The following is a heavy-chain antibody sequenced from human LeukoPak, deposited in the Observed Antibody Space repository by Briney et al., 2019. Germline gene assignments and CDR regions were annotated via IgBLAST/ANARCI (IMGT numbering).Heavy chain of an antibody. CDR2: INHSGGST. Sequence: ASVKVSCKASGYTFTSYYMHWGRQAPGQGLEPIGIINHSGGSTRYAQKFQGRVTITRDTSTSTVYMELSSLRSEDTAVYYCARDSISGSYYFDYWGQGTLVTVSS. V-gene: IGHV1-46*01. J-gene: IGHJ4*02. CDR1: GYTFTSYY. D-gene: IGHD1-26*01. CDR3: ARDSISGSYYFDY.